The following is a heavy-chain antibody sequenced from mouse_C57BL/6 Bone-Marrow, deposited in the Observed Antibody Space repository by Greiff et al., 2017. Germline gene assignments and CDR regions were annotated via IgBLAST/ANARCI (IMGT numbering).Heavy chain of an antibody. Sequence: EVKLVESGGGLVQPGGSLSLSCAASGFTFTDYYMSWVRQPPGKALEWLGFIRNKANGYTTEYSASVKGRFTISRDNSQSILNLQMNALRAEDSATYYCARYLIYDGYYAMDFWGQGTSVTVSS. CDR2: IRNKANGYTT. CDR3: ARYLIYDGYYAMDF. D-gene: IGHD2-3*01. J-gene: IGHJ4*01. V-gene: IGHV7-3*01. CDR1: GFTFTDYY.